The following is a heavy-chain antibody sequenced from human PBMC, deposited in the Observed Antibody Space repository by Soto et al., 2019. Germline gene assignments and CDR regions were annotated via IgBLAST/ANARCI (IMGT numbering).Heavy chain of an antibody. V-gene: IGHV4-31*03. Sequence: TLSLTCNVSGCSISSGGYYWNWIRQVPGRGLEWIGYISYSASSFYHPSLESRVSVSIDTSWNQFSLKLSSLTAADTAVYFCARAHTYYYGISGYSKQSFHFDSWGQGTLVTVSS. CDR2: ISYSASS. D-gene: IGHD3-22*01. CDR3: ARAHTYYYGISGYSKQSFHFDS. J-gene: IGHJ4*02. CDR1: GCSISSGGYY.